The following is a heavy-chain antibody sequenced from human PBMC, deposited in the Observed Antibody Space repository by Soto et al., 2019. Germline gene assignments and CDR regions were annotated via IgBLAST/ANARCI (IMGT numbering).Heavy chain of an antibody. Sequence: QVQLVQSGAEVKNPGSSVQVSCKASGGTFSTFTITWVRQAPGQGLEWIGRIIPIIGIINYSQEFQGRVTITADELTGTANIELNSLRSDDTAVYYCEGDPVSHYKDSHASSDHWGQGTLVTVSS. CDR2: IIPIIGII. D-gene: IGHD3-22*01. V-gene: IGHV1-69*08. J-gene: IGHJ5*02. CDR3: EGDPVSHYKDSHASSDH. CDR1: GGTFSTFT.